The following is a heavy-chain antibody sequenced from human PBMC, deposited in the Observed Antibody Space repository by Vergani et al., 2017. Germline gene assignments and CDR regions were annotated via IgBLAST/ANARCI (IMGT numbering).Heavy chain of an antibody. CDR1: GYSITNYW. Sequence: EVQLVQSGAEVKKPGESLKISCQGSGYSITNYWIAWVRQRPGKGLEWMGNIYAGDSDVRYSPSFQGQVTMSVDKSLSTAYLQWSSLKASDTATYYCAKTHDFSCLYPSYNWFDPWGQGTQVTVSS. CDR3: AKTHDFSCLYPSYNWFDP. D-gene: IGHD3-3*01. J-gene: IGHJ5*02. CDR2: IYAGDSDV. V-gene: IGHV5-51*03.